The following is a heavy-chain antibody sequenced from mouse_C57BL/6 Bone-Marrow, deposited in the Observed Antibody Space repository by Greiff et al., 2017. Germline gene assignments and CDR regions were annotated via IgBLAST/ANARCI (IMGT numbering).Heavy chain of an antibody. Sequence: EVKVEESGGGLVQPGGSLKLSCAASGFTFSDAWMDWVRQSPEKGLEWVADIRNKAKTHATYYAVSVKGRFTIPRDYSKSSVYLQMNSLRAEDTGSYYSTRPDDWYYDIWGTGTTVTVSS. J-gene: IGHJ1*03. V-gene: IGHV6-6*01. CDR3: TRPDDWYYDI. CDR2: IRNKAKTHAT. CDR1: GFTFSDAW.